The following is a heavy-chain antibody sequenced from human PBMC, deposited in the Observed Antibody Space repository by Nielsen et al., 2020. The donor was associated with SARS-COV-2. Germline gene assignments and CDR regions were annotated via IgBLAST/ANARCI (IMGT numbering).Heavy chain of an antibody. CDR1: GFTFSDYY. CDR2: INGDESET. CDR3: ARDGSGYSRI. J-gene: IGHJ1*01. D-gene: IGHD5-18*01. V-gene: IGHV3-7*03. Sequence: GESLKISCAASGFTFSDYYMSWIRQAPGKGLEWVANINGDESETYYLDSVKGRFTISRDNAQTSLYLHMNNLRVEDTAIYYCARDGSGYSRIWGQGALVTVSS.